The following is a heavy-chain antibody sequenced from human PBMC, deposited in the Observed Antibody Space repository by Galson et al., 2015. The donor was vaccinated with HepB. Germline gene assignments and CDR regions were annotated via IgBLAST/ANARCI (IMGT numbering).Heavy chain of an antibody. J-gene: IGHJ4*02. V-gene: IGHV3-21*01. CDR1: GFTFSSYS. CDR3: ARAAPAAMDY. D-gene: IGHD2-2*01. Sequence: SLRLSCEASGFTFSSYSMNWVRQAPGKGLEWVSSISSSSSYIYYADSVKGRFTISRDNAKNSLYLQMNSLRAEDTAVYYCARAAPAAMDYWGQGTLVTVSS. CDR2: ISSSSSYI.